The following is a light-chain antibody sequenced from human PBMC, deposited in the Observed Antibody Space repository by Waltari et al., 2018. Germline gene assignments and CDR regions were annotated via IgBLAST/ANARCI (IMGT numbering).Light chain of an antibody. Sequence: DIQMTQSPSTLSASPGDSVTIPCRASQTVQTWLAWYQQKPGRPPKFLIHKASTLETGFPSRFRGSGSGTEFTLTISGLQVDDFATYYCQQYNIDPWTFGQGTRVEIK. J-gene: IGKJ1*01. CDR3: QQYNIDPWT. CDR2: KAS. V-gene: IGKV1-5*03. CDR1: QTVQTW.